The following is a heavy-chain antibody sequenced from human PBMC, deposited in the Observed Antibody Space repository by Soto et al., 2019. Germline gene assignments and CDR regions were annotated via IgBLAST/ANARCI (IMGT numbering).Heavy chain of an antibody. Sequence: SETLSLTCTVSGYSISSGYYWGWIRQPPGKGLEWIGSIYHSGSTYYNPSLKSRVTISVDTSKNQFSLKLSSVTAADTAVYYCARDLGYCSSTSCYVFDYWGQGTLVTVSS. J-gene: IGHJ4*02. D-gene: IGHD2-2*01. CDR3: ARDLGYCSSTSCYVFDY. V-gene: IGHV4-38-2*02. CDR2: IYHSGST. CDR1: GYSISSGYY.